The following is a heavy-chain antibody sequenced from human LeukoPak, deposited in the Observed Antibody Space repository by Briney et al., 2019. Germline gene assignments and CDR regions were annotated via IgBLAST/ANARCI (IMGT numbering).Heavy chain of an antibody. V-gene: IGHV1-46*01. CDR2: INPSGGST. CDR1: GYTFTSYY. D-gene: IGHD6-19*01. CDR3: ARDRYSSGWYDTEENWFDP. Sequence: ASVKVSCKASGYTFTSYYMHWVRQAPGQGLEWMGIINPSGGSTSYARKFQGRVTMTRDTSTSTVYMELSSLRSEDTAVYYCARDRYSSGWYDTEENWFDPWGQGTLVTVSS. J-gene: IGHJ5*02.